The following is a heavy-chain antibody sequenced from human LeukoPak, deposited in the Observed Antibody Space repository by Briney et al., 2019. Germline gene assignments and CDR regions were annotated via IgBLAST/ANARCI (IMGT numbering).Heavy chain of an antibody. CDR2: MNPNSGNT. D-gene: IGHD6-6*01. CDR1: XYTFTSYD. J-gene: IGHJ5*02. V-gene: IGHV1-8*01. CDR3: ARWSIAARPSVWFDP. Sequence: SVKVSCKAXXYTFTSYDINWVRQATGQGLEWMGWMNPNSGNTGYAQKFQGRVTMTRNTSISTAYMELSSLRSEDTAVYYCARWSIAARPSVWFDPWGQGTLVTVSS.